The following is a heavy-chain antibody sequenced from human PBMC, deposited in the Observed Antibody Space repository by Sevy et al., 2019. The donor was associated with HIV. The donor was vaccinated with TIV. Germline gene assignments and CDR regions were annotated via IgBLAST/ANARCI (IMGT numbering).Heavy chain of an antibody. CDR1: GFTFSNAW. J-gene: IGHJ4*02. Sequence: GGSLRLSCAASGFTFSNAWMSWVRQAPGKGLEWVGRIKSKTDGGTTDYAAPVKGRFTISREDSKNTLYLQTNSLKTEDAATLYCNTESKKRGPSGLFGYWGQGTLVTVSS. CDR3: NTESKKRGPSGLFGY. D-gene: IGHD3-3*01. CDR2: IKSKTDGGTT. V-gene: IGHV3-15*01.